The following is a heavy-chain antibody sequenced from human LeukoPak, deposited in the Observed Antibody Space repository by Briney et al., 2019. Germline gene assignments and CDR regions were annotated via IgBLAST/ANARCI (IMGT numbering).Heavy chain of an antibody. J-gene: IGHJ5*02. CDR2: IYYSGST. CDR1: GGSIISYY. CDR3: AREGGTSSGWYSWWFDL. D-gene: IGHD6-19*01. V-gene: IGHV4-59*12. Sequence: PSEALSLTCTDSGGSIISYYWSWIRQPPRKGLEWIGYIYYSGSTDYNPSLKSRVTISVDTSKNLFSLKLSSRTAADTAVYYCAREGGTSSGWYSWWFDLGGQGNRITVSA.